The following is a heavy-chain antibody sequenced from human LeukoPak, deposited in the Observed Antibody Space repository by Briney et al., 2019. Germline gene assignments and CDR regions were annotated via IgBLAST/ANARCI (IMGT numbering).Heavy chain of an antibody. CDR2: IHNDGST. D-gene: IGHD3-3*02. Sequence: GGSLRLSCAASGFIVSSNYMTWVRQAPGEGLEWVSVIHNDGSTYYTDSVKGRFTISRDNSKNTLYLQMNSLRVEDTAVYYCAALARDYWGQGTLVTVS. CDR3: AALARDY. J-gene: IGHJ4*02. CDR1: GFIVSSNY. V-gene: IGHV3-53*01.